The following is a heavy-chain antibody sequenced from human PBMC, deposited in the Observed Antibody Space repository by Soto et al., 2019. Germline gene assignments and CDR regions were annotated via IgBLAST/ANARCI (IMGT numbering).Heavy chain of an antibody. CDR1: GFTFSNYG. CDR3: ARGASLNYFDD. J-gene: IGHJ4*02. V-gene: IGHV3-33*01. Sequence: QVQLVESGGGVVQPGRSLRLSCAASGFTFSNYGIHWVRQAPGKGLEWVAVIWYDGSNKYYADSVKGRFTISRDNPKNTLYLQMNSLRAEDTAVYYCARGASLNYFDDWGQGTLVTVSS. D-gene: IGHD3-9*01. CDR2: IWYDGSNK.